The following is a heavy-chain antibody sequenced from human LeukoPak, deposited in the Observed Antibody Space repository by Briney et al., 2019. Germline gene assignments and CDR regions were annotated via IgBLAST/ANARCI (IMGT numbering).Heavy chain of an antibody. CDR3: ARGLYYYGSGTFDP. V-gene: IGHV3-66*02. CDR2: IYSGGDT. Sequence: GGSLRLSCVASGFTVSNNYMTWVRQAPGKGLEWVSLIYSGGDTDSADSVKGRFSNSRDNSKNTLYLQMNNLRTEDTAVYYCARGLYYYGSGTFDPWGQGTLVTVSS. CDR1: GFTVSNNY. D-gene: IGHD3-10*01. J-gene: IGHJ5*02.